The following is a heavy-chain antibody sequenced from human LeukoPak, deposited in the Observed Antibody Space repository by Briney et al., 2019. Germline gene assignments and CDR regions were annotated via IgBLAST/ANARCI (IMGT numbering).Heavy chain of an antibody. Sequence: PGGSLRLSCAASGFTFSSYSMNWVRQAPGKGLEWVSSISSSSSYIYHADSVKGRFTISRDNAKNSLYLQMNSLRAEDTAVYYCATLMVRGITIDYWGQGTLVTVSS. J-gene: IGHJ4*02. CDR2: ISSSSSYI. D-gene: IGHD3-10*01. CDR3: ATLMVRGITIDY. CDR1: GFTFSSYS. V-gene: IGHV3-21*01.